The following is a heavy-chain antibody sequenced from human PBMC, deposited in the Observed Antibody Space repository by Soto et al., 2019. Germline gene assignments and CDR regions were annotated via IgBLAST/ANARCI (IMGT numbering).Heavy chain of an antibody. V-gene: IGHV3-23*01. D-gene: IGHD3-22*01. CDR2: ISGSGEST. CDR3: AKNFYESGGYFSSPTWFDA. Sequence: HPGGSLRLSCEASGFIFSNYAMSWVRQAPGKGLEWVSGISGSGESTYYADSVEGRFTISRDNSKYTVYLQMNGLRAEDTAVYYCAKNFYESGGYFSSPTWFDAWGQGTLVTVSS. CDR1: GFIFSNYA. J-gene: IGHJ5*02.